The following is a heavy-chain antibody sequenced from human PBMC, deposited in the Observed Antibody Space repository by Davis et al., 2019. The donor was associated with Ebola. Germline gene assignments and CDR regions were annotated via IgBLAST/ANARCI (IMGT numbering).Heavy chain of an antibody. J-gene: IGHJ6*03. CDR1: GGSFTDYY. CDR3: ARAKSFPKSKTTCYMDV. D-gene: IGHD1-1*01. Sequence: PSETLSLTCAVYGGSFTDYYWSWVRQPPGKGLEWIGEIYHSGSTNYNPSLKSRVTISVDKSKNQFSLKLSSVTAADTAVYYCARAKSFPKSKTTCYMDVWGKGTTVTVSS. CDR2: IYHSGST. V-gene: IGHV4-34*01.